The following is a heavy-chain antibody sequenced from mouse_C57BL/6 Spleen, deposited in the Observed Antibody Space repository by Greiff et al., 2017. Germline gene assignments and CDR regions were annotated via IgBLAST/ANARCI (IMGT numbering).Heavy chain of an antibody. Sequence: QVQLQQSGAELAKPGASVKLSCKASGYTFTSYWMHWVKQRPGQGLEWIGYINPSSGYTKYNQKFKDKATLTADKSSSTAYMQLSSLTYEDSAVYYCARSKYDYDVLYYYAMDYWGQGTSVTVSS. CDR2: INPSSGYT. CDR1: GYTFTSYW. CDR3: ARSKYDYDVLYYYAMDY. J-gene: IGHJ4*01. V-gene: IGHV1-7*01. D-gene: IGHD2-4*01.